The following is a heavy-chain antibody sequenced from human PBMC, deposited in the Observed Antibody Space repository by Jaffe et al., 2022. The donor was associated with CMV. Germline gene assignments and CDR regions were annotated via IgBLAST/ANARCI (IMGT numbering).Heavy chain of an antibody. CDR1: GFTFSTYW. V-gene: IGHV3-74*01. J-gene: IGHJ4*02. CDR2: INSDGSSI. CDR3: AAGVTY. D-gene: IGHD4-4*01. Sequence: EVQLVESGGGLVQPGGSLRLSCAASGFTFSTYWMHWVRQVPGKGLVWVSRINSDGSSISYADSVKGRFTISRDNAKNTLFLQMNSLRAEDTAVYYCAAGVTYWGQGTLVTVSS.